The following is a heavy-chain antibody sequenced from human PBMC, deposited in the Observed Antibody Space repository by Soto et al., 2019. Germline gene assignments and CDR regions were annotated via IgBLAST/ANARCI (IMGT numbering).Heavy chain of an antibody. D-gene: IGHD6-13*01. CDR3: AKEQTAAAGTSDY. CDR2: ISWNSGSI. Sequence: GGSLRLSCAASGFTFDDYAMHWVRQAPGNGLEWVSGISWNSGSIGYADSVKGRFTISRDNAKNSLYLQMNSLRAEDTALYYCAKEQTAAAGTSDYWGQGTLVTVSS. V-gene: IGHV3-9*01. J-gene: IGHJ4*02. CDR1: GFTFDDYA.